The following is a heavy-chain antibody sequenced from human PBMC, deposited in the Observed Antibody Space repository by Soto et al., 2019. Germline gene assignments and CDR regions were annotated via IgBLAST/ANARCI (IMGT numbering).Heavy chain of an antibody. D-gene: IGHD3-10*01. J-gene: IGHJ1*01. CDR3: VKDSASAHIFPRSQH. Sequence: PGKGLEWIGFIYYGGSTNYNPSLKSRVTISVDTPKNQFSLKLSSVTAADTAVYYCVKDSASAHIFPRSQH. V-gene: IGHV4-59*08. CDR2: IYYGGST.